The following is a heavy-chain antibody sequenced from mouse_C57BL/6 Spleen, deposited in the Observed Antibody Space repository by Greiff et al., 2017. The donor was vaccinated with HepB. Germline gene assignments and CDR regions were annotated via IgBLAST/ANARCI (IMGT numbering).Heavy chain of an antibody. CDR1: GYSFTDYN. Sequence: VQLKESGPELVKPGASVKISCKASGYSFTDYNMNWVKQNNGKSLEWIGVINPNYGTTIYNQKFKGKATLTVDQSSRTAYMQLNSLTSEDSAVYYCARFGLGRGYFDYWGQGTTLTVSS. D-gene: IGHD4-1*01. CDR3: ARFGLGRGYFDY. J-gene: IGHJ2*01. V-gene: IGHV1-39*01. CDR2: INPNYGTT.